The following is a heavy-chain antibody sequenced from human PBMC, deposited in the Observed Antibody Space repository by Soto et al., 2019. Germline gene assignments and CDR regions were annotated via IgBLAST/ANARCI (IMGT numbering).Heavy chain of an antibody. Sequence: PGESLKISCQGSGYSVTISWISWLRQMPGKGLEWMGRIDPSDSYTNYSPSFQGNVTVSADKSISTAYLQWSSLKASDTAMYYCARGSYGGNYDYWGQGTLVTVSS. V-gene: IGHV5-10-1*01. CDR1: GYSVTISW. D-gene: IGHD4-17*01. J-gene: IGHJ4*02. CDR3: ARGSYGGNYDY. CDR2: IDPSDSYT.